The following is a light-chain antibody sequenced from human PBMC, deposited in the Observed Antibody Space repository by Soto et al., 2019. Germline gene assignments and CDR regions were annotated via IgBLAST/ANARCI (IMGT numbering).Light chain of an antibody. V-gene: IGKV3-15*01. CDR3: QQYNNWWT. Sequence: EVLMTQSPAALSVSPRARATLSCRASQSVSSSLAWYQQKPGQAPRLLIYVASTRATGIPARCSGSGSGTEFTLTINSLQAEDFAVYYCQQYNNWWTFGQGTKVDIK. J-gene: IGKJ1*01. CDR1: QSVSSS. CDR2: VAS.